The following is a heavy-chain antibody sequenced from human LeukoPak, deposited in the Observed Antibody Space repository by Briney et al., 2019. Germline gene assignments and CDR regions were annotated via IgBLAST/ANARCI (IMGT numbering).Heavy chain of an antibody. D-gene: IGHD3-22*01. CDR3: ARDLYDHDSSGYYEF. V-gene: IGHV4-59*01. CDR2: IYESGST. J-gene: IGHJ4*02. Sequence: SETLSLTCSVSDDSITMYYWTWIRQPPGKALEWIGYIYESGSTDYNPSLKSRVTISRDTSKNQVSLKLTSVTTADTAVYYCARDLYDHDSSGYYEFWGQGTLVTVSS. CDR1: DDSITMYY.